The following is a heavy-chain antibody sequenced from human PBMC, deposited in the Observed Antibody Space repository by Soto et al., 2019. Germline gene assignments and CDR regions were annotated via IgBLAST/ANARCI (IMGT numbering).Heavy chain of an antibody. Sequence: QVQLQQWGAGLLKPSETLSLTCAVYGGSFSGYYWSWIRQPPGKGLEWIGEINHSGSTNYNPSLKSRVTISVDTSKNQFSLKLSSVTAADTAVYYCARGALSYDSSGYYPLYYFDYWGQGTLVTVSS. CDR3: ARGALSYDSSGYYPLYYFDY. J-gene: IGHJ4*02. CDR2: INHSGST. CDR1: GGSFSGYY. V-gene: IGHV4-34*01. D-gene: IGHD3-22*01.